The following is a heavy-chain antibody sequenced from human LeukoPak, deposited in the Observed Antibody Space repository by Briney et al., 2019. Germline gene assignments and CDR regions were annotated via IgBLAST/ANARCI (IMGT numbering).Heavy chain of an antibody. J-gene: IGHJ4*02. Sequence: GGSLRLSCAASGFTFSTYWMTWVRQAPGKGLECVANIKPDGSEKYYVDSVEGRFTISRDNAKNSLYLQMNSLRAENTALYYCARGGTWDLDYWGQGTLVTVSS. D-gene: IGHD1-1*01. V-gene: IGHV3-7*01. CDR3: ARGGTWDLDY. CDR2: IKPDGSEK. CDR1: GFTFSTYW.